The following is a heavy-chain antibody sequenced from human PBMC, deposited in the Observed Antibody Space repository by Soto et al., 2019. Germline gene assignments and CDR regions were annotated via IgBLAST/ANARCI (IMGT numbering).Heavy chain of an antibody. V-gene: IGHV3-30*18. Sequence: GGSLRLSCAASGFTFSSYGMHWVRQAPGKGLEWVAVISYDGSNKYYADSVKGRFTISRDNSKNTLYLQMNSLRAEDTAVYYCAKDREQIVGGFYYFDYWGQGTLVTVYS. D-gene: IGHD3-16*01. CDR1: GFTFSSYG. CDR3: AKDREQIVGGFYYFDY. J-gene: IGHJ4*02. CDR2: ISYDGSNK.